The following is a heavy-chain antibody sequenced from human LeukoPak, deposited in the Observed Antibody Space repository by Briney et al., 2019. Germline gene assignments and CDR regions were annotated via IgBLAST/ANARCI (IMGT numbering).Heavy chain of an antibody. D-gene: IGHD1-1*01. V-gene: IGHV3-21*01. CDR3: ATARYNWMFFDY. CDR2: ISSSSSYI. Sequence: SGGSLRLSCAASGFTFSSYSMNWLRQAPGKGLEWVSSISSSSSYIYYADSVKGRFTISRDNAKNSLYLQMNSLRAEDTAVYYCATARYNWMFFDYWGQGTLVTVSS. J-gene: IGHJ4*02. CDR1: GFTFSSYS.